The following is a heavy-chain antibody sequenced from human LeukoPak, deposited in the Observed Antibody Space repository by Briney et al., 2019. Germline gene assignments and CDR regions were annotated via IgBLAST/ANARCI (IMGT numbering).Heavy chain of an antibody. D-gene: IGHD1-26*01. Sequence: ASVKVSCKVSGYTLTELSMHWVRQAPGKGLEWMGGFDPEDGETIYAQKFQGRVTMTEDSSTDTAYMELSSLRSEDTAVYYCARGPTTPYYYYYGMDVWGQGTTVTVSS. CDR3: ARGPTTPYYYYYGMDV. CDR2: FDPEDGET. CDR1: GYTLTELS. J-gene: IGHJ6*02. V-gene: IGHV1-24*01.